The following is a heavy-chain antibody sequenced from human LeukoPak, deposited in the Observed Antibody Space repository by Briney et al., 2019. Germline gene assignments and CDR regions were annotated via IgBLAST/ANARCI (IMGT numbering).Heavy chain of an antibody. Sequence: GGSLRLSCAASTFTFSDFGMHWVRQAPGKGLEWVAYIRNNGGSRMYEDSVKGRFTISRDDSKNTLSLQMNSLRAEDTALYYCAKDFWSTYDAYWGQGTVVTVSS. CDR3: AKDFWSTYDAY. V-gene: IGHV3-30*02. CDR2: IRNNGGSR. D-gene: IGHD3-3*01. CDR1: TFTFSDFG. J-gene: IGHJ4*02.